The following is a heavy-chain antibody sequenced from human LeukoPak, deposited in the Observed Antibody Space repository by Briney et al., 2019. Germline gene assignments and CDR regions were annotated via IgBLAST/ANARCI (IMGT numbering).Heavy chain of an antibody. Sequence: PGRSLRLSCAASGFTFTTSWMHWFRQAPGKGLVWASRIESDGTSATYADSVKGRFTISRDNAKNTLYLQMNSLRAEDTAVYYCARDQYSSTWYRGAFDVWGQGTMVSVSS. CDR3: ARDQYSSTWYRGAFDV. CDR1: GFTFTTSW. V-gene: IGHV3-74*01. D-gene: IGHD6-13*01. CDR2: IESDGTSA. J-gene: IGHJ3*01.